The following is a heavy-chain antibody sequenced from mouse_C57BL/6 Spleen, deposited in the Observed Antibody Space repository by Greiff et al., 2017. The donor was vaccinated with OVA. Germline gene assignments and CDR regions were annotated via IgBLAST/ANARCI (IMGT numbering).Heavy chain of an antibody. Sequence: EVMLVESEGGLVQPGSSMKLSCTASGFTFSDYYMAWVRQVPDTGLEWVANINYDGSSTYYLASLKSRFIISRDNAKNILYLQMSSLKSEDTATYYCARGDYDGSSYPRYFDVWGTGTTVTVSS. V-gene: IGHV5-16*01. J-gene: IGHJ1*03. CDR2: INYDGSST. CDR1: GFTFSDYY. D-gene: IGHD1-1*01. CDR3: ARGDYDGSSYPRYFDV.